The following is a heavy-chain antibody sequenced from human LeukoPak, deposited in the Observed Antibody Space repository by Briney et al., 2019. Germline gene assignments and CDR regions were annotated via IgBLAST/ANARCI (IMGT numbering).Heavy chain of an antibody. Sequence: GRSLRLSCTSSGFTFGTYAVSWFRQAPGKGLEWVAFVRSKTYGGTTEYAASVKGRFTISRDDSKSIAYLQMNSLKTEDTAVYYCTRYSGRTDYWGQGTLVSVSS. CDR1: GFTFGTYA. CDR3: TRYSGRTDY. V-gene: IGHV3-49*03. CDR2: VRSKTYGGTT. D-gene: IGHD5-18*01. J-gene: IGHJ4*02.